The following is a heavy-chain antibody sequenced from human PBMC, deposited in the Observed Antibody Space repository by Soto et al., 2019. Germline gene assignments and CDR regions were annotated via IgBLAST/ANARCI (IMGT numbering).Heavy chain of an antibody. CDR1: SGSVSTYY. J-gene: IGHJ4*02. D-gene: IGHD1-1*01. CDR2: IFVNGNT. V-gene: IGHV4-4*07. CDR3: ARSGGSYNFDS. Sequence: SETLSLTCTVASGSVSTYYWSWIRQPAGKGLEWIGRIFVNGNTNYNPSLRSRVTISVDTSKGQFSLNLTSVTAADTAVYFCARSGGSYNFDSWGQGILVTVSS.